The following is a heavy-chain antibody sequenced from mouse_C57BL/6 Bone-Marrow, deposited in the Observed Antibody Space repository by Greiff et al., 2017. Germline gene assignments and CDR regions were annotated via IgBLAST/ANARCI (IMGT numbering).Heavy chain of an antibody. CDR1: GFNIKDDY. CDR2: IDPENGDT. CDR3: TTGAMDY. Sequence: EVQLQQSGAELVRPGASVKLSCTASGFNIKDDYMHWVKQRPEQGLEWIGRIDPENGDTEYASKFQGKATITADTSSTTAYLQLSSLTSEDTAVYYCTTGAMDYWGQGTSVTVSS. J-gene: IGHJ4*01. V-gene: IGHV14-4*01.